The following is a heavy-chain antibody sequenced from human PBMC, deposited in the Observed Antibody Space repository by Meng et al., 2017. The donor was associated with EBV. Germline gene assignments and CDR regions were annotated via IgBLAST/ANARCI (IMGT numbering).Heavy chain of an antibody. CDR1: GYTFTGYY. V-gene: IGHV1-2*06. D-gene: IGHD6-19*01. CDR2: INPNSGGT. CDR3: ARVGIAVAGTGDY. J-gene: IGHJ4*02. Sequence: LVQSGLRVEKPGASVTVPCKAAGYTFTGYYMHWLRQVPGQGLEWMGRINPNSGGTNYAQKFQGRVTMTRDTSISTAYMELSRLRSDDTAVYYCARVGIAVAGTGDYWGQGTLVTVSS.